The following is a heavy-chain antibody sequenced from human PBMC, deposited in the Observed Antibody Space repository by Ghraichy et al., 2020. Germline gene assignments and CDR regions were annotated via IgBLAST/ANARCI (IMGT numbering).Heavy chain of an antibody. CDR2: ISFDGSNT. V-gene: IGHV3-30-3*01. CDR3: ARVGIVGATYYYYSMDV. Sequence: GGSLRLSCAASGFTFSRYAMHWVRQAPGKGLEWVAVISFDGSNTFYTDSVKGRFTISRDNSKNTLYLQMNSLRAEDTAIHYCARVGIVGATYYYYSMDVWGKGTTVTVSS. J-gene: IGHJ6*03. D-gene: IGHD1-26*01. CDR1: GFTFSRYA.